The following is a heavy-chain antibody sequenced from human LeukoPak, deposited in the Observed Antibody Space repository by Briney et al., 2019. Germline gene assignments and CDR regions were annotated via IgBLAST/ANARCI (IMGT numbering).Heavy chain of an antibody. CDR1: GFSFSSFA. CDR2: ISGFGDST. D-gene: IGHD1-26*01. CDR3: AKGLPDEWDLLPYYFDS. Sequence: GGSLRLSCAASGFSFSSFAMNWVRQAPGKGLEWVSAISGFGDSTYYADSVKGRFTISRDNSKDTLYLQINSLRVEDTAVYFCAKGLPDEWDLLPYYFDSWGQGTLVTVSS. V-gene: IGHV3-23*01. J-gene: IGHJ4*02.